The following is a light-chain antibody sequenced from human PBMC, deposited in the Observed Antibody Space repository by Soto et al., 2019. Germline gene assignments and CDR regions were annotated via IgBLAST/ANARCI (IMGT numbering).Light chain of an antibody. J-gene: IGKJ1*01. Sequence: EIVLTQSPGTLSVTPGERATLSCRASQSVSSNLAWYQQKRGQSPRLLIYGASSRATGIPDRFSGSGSGPDFPLTISRLEPEDFAVYFCHHYGSSPWTFGQGTKVDI. CDR1: QSVSSN. V-gene: IGKV3-20*01. CDR2: GAS. CDR3: HHYGSSPWT.